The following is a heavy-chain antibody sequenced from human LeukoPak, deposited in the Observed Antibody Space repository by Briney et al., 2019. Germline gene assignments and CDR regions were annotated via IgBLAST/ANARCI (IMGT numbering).Heavy chain of an antibody. V-gene: IGHV1-69*13. CDR2: IIPIFGTA. Sequence: ASVKVSCKASGGTFSSYAISWVRQAPGQGLEWMGGIIPIFGTANYAQKFQGRVTITANESTSTAYMELSSLRSEDTAIYYCARDNSVGDNAWWFDPWGQGTLVTVSS. CDR3: ARDNSVGDNAWWFDP. D-gene: IGHD1-26*01. CDR1: GGTFSSYA. J-gene: IGHJ5*02.